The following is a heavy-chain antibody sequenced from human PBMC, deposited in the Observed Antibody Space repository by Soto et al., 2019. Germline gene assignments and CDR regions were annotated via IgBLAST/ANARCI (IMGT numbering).Heavy chain of an antibody. J-gene: IGHJ6*02. Sequence: PGGSLRLSCAASGFTFSSYWMHWVRQAPGKGLVWVSRINSDGSSTSYADSVKGRFTISRDNAKNTLYLQMNSLRAEDTAVYYCAREEVDTAMVWVGYYYGMDVWGQGTTVTVSS. D-gene: IGHD5-18*01. CDR3: AREEVDTAMVWVGYYYGMDV. V-gene: IGHV3-74*01. CDR2: INSDGSST. CDR1: GFTFSSYW.